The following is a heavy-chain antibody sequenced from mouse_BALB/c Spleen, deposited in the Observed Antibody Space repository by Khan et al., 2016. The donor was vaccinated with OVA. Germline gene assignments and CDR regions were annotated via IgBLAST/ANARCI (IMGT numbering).Heavy chain of an antibody. CDR1: GFSLTGYG. CDR2: IWGDGST. D-gene: IGHD1-1*01. CDR3: AIELRRGGFAY. Sequence: QVQLKQSGPGLVAPSQSLSITCTVSGFSLTGYGINWVRQPPGKGLEWLGMIWGDGSTDYNSALKSRLSISKDNSKSQVFLKMNSLQTDDTARYYCAIELRRGGFAYWGQGTLVTVSA. V-gene: IGHV2-6-7*01. J-gene: IGHJ3*01.